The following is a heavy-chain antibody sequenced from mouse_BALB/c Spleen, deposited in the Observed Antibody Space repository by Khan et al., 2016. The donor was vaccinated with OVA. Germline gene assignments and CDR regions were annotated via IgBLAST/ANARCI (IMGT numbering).Heavy chain of an antibody. D-gene: IGHD2-14*01. J-gene: IGHJ3*01. V-gene: IGHV1-4*01. CDR1: GYTFTSYT. CDR3: AREGAYYRSGGWFAY. CDR2: INPSSGYT. Sequence: QVQLKQSGAELARPGASVKMSCKASGYTFTSYTMHWVKQRPGQGLEWIGYINPSSGYTNYNQKFRDKATLTADKSSSTAYMQLSSLTSEDSAVYDCAREGAYYRSGGWFAYWGQGTLVTVSA.